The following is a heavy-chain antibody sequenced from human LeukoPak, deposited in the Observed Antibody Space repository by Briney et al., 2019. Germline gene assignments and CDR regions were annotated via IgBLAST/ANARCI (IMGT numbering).Heavy chain of an antibody. Sequence: VKXSCXAXGYTFTSXGISWVRQAPGQGXEWMGWISAYNGNTNYAQKLQGRVTMTTDTSTSTAYMELRSLRSDDTAVYYCARDRRGLRFLEYWGQGTLVTVSS. V-gene: IGHV1-18*01. CDR3: ARDRRGLRFLEY. CDR1: GYTFTSXG. D-gene: IGHD3-3*01. J-gene: IGHJ4*02. CDR2: ISAYNGNT.